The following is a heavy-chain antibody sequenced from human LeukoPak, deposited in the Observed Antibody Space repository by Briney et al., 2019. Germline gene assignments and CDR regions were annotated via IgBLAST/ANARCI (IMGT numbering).Heavy chain of an antibody. CDR2: INHRGST. Sequence: SETLSLTCTVSGASLSSYFWTWIRQPPGKGLEWIGEINHRGSTKYNPSLKSRVTISVDTSKNQISLKLSSVTAADTAVYYCARGSEAVAGTWFFDSWGQGTLVTVSS. CDR3: ARGSEAVAGTWFFDS. CDR1: GASLSSYF. J-gene: IGHJ4*02. D-gene: IGHD6-19*01. V-gene: IGHV4-34*01.